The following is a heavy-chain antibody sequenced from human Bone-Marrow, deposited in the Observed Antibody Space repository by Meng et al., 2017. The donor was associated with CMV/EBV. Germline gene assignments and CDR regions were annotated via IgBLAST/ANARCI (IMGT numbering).Heavy chain of an antibody. V-gene: IGHV4-39*07. J-gene: IGHJ3*02. CDR3: ARSIAARPGGTPDAFDI. Sequence: SETLSLTCTVSGGSISNSSYYWGWIRQPPGKGLEWIGSIYYSGSTYYNPSLKSRVTISVDTSKNQFSLKLSSVTAADTAVYYCARSIAARPGGTPDAFDIWGQGTMVTVSS. CDR2: IYYSGST. D-gene: IGHD6-6*01. CDR1: GGSISNSSYY.